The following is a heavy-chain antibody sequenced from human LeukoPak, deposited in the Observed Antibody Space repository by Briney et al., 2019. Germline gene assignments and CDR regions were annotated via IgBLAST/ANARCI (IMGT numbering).Heavy chain of an antibody. Sequence: ASVKVSCKASGYTFTGYYMHWVRQAPGQGLEWMGRINPNSGGTNYAQKFQGRVTMTRDTSISTAYMELSRLSSDDTAVYYCARAGPYYDFWSGPASFFDYWGQGTLVTVSS. CDR3: ARAGPYYDFWSGPASFFDY. J-gene: IGHJ4*02. CDR1: GYTFTGYY. D-gene: IGHD3-3*01. V-gene: IGHV1-2*06. CDR2: INPNSGGT.